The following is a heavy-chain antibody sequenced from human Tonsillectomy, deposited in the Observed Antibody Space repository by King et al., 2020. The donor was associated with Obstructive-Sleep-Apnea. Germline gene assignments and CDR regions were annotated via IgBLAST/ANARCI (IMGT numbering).Heavy chain of an antibody. CDR2: IDPDDSYT. Sequence: KLVESGEEMKKPGESLSISCRCSGYSFTNYWITWVRQMPGKGLEWMGRIDPDDSYTDYSPSFQGRVTMSFDTSITTAYLQWSSLQASDTAMYYCVRDGGVDWGRGTLVTVSS. V-gene: IGHV5-10-1*01. CDR3: VRDGGVD. CDR1: GYSFTNYW. J-gene: IGHJ4*01. D-gene: IGHD3-10*01.